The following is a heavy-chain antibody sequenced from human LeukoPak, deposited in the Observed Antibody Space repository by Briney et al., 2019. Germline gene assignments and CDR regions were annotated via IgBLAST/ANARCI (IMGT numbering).Heavy chain of an antibody. V-gene: IGHV3-21*01. CDR1: GFTFSSYS. Sequence: GGSLRLSCAASGFTFSSYSMNWVRQAPGKGLEWVSSISSSSSYIYYADSVKGRFTISRDNAKNSLYLQMNSLRAEDTAVYYCARGRLGQQLVVRYYYYYMDVWGKGTTVTVSS. CDR3: ARGRLGQQLVVRYYYYYMDV. CDR2: ISSSSSYI. D-gene: IGHD6-13*01. J-gene: IGHJ6*03.